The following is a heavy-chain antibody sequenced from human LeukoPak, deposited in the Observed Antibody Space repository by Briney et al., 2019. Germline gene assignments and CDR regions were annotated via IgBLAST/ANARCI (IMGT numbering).Heavy chain of an antibody. CDR1: GGSFSGYY. Sequence: MSSETLSLTCAVYGGSFSGYYWSWIRQPPGKGLEWIGEINHSGSTNYNPSLKSRVTISVDTSKNQFSLKLSSVTAADTAVYYCARGEGSGSYYSYFDYWGQGTLVTVSS. J-gene: IGHJ4*02. D-gene: IGHD1-26*01. CDR3: ARGEGSGSYYSYFDY. V-gene: IGHV4-34*01. CDR2: INHSGST.